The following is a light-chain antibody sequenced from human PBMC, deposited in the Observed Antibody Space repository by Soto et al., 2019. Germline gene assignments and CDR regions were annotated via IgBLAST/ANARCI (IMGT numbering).Light chain of an antibody. J-gene: IGKJ4*01. Sequence: IQLTQSPSSLSASVGDRVTITCRASHGVSSYLAWYQQNPGKAPRLLIYGASTLQTGVPSRFSGSGSGTDFTLTISSLQPEDFATYYCQQLNSYPLTFGGGTKVDI. CDR3: QQLNSYPLT. V-gene: IGKV1-9*01. CDR2: GAS. CDR1: HGVSSY.